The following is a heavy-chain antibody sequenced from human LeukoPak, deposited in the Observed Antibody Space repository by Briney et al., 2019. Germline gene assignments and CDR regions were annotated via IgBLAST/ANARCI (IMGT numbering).Heavy chain of an antibody. Sequence: PGGSLTLSCAASGFTFSDAWMSWVRQAPGKGLEWVGRIKSKTDGGTTDYAAPVKGRFTISRDDSKNTLYLQMNSLKIEDTAVYYCARYYGDSGSQYYFDYWGQGTLVTVSS. CDR2: IKSKTDGGTT. V-gene: IGHV3-15*01. CDR3: ARYYGDSGSQYYFDY. CDR1: GFTFSDAW. D-gene: IGHD3-22*01. J-gene: IGHJ4*02.